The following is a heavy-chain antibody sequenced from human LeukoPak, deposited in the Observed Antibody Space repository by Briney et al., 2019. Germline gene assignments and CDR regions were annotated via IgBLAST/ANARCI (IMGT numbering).Heavy chain of an antibody. CDR2: ISGSGGST. D-gene: IGHD2-2*01. V-gene: IGHV3-23*01. Sequence: PGGFLRLSCAASGFTFTSYAMSWVRQAPGKGLEWVSAISGSGGSTYYADSVKGRFTISRDNSKNTLYLQMNSLRAEDTAVYYCAKDLFIVVVPAAAFDYWGQGTLVTVSS. CDR1: GFTFTSYA. CDR3: AKDLFIVVVPAAAFDY. J-gene: IGHJ4*02.